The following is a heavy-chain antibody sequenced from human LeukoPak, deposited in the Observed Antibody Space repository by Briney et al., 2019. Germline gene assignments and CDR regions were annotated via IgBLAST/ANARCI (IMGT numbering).Heavy chain of an antibody. J-gene: IGHJ4*02. V-gene: IGHV3-15*07. CDR2: VLSRAGGGTI. Sequence: PGESLRLSCAASGLTFSNAWMNWVRQAPGKGLEWVGRVLSRAGGGTIDYAAPVKGRFTISRDDSKSMMYLQMNSLKTEDTAVYYCITPLPYSAQGGQGTLVTVSS. D-gene: IGHD2-21*01. CDR1: GLTFSNAW. CDR3: ITPLPYSAQ.